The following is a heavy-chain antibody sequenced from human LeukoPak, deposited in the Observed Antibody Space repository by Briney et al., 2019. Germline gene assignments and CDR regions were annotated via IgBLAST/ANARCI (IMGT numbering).Heavy chain of an antibody. V-gene: IGHV4-39*01. CDR3: ARHNGYSFGRQDY. J-gene: IGHJ4*02. Sequence: SETLSLTCTVSGDSINSSSYYWGCIRQPPGKGLEWIGSIYYSGNTYYTPSLKSRVTISLDTSKNQFSLRLSSVTAADTAVYYCARHNGYSFGRQDYWGQGTLVTVSS. CDR2: IYYSGNT. D-gene: IGHD5-18*01. CDR1: GDSINSSSYY.